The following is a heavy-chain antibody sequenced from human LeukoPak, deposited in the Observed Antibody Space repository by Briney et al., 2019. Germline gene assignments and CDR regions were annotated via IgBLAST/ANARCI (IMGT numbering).Heavy chain of an antibody. CDR2: IYTSGST. D-gene: IGHD3-10*01. V-gene: IGHV4-61*02. J-gene: IGHJ4*02. CDR1: GGSISSGSYY. Sequence: PSQTLSLTCTVSGGSISSGSYYWSWIRQPAGKGLEWIGRIYTSGSTNYNPSLKSRVTISVDTSKNQFSLELSSVTAADTAVYYCARAFSIRGVRSFDYWGQGTLVTVSS. CDR3: ARAFSIRGVRSFDY.